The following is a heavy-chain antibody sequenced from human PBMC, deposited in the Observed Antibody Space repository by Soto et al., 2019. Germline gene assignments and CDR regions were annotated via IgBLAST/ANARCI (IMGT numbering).Heavy chain of an antibody. CDR1: GFTFRSFG. D-gene: IGHD5-18*01. Sequence: EVQLVESGGGLVQPGGSLRLSCAASGFTFRSFGMNWGRQAPGKGLEWVSYISSSTNTISYADSVKGRFTISRDNAKNSLYLQMDSLRDVDTAVYYCAREGNSFGYFYNIDVWGQGTTVTVSS. V-gene: IGHV3-48*02. J-gene: IGHJ6*03. CDR3: AREGNSFGYFYNIDV. CDR2: ISSSTNTI.